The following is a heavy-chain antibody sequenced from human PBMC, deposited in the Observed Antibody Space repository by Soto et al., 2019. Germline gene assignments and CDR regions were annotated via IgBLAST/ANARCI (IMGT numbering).Heavy chain of an antibody. J-gene: IGHJ4*02. V-gene: IGHV4-39*01. CDR2: IYYSGST. CDR3: ARHPDVYAVAGTHFDC. Sequence: QLQLQESGPGLVKPSETLSLTCTVSGGSISSSSYYWGWIRQPPGKGLEWIGSIYYSGSTYYNPSRKSRVTIAVDTSKDQFSLKLSSVTAADTAVYYCARHPDVYAVAGTHFDCWGQGTLVTVSS. D-gene: IGHD6-19*01. CDR1: GGSISSSSYY.